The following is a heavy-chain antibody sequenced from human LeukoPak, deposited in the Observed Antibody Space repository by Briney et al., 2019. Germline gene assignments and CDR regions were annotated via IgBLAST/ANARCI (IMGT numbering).Heavy chain of an antibody. V-gene: IGHV3-30*02. J-gene: IGHJ4*02. D-gene: IGHD6-13*01. CDR1: GFTFSSYG. CDR2: IRYDGSNK. Sequence: GGSLRLSCAASGFTFSSYGMHWVRQTPGKGLEWVAFIRYDGSNKYYADSVKGRFTISRDNSKNRLYLQMNTLRAEDTAVYYCAAGTNLYWGQGTLVTVSS. CDR3: AAGTNLY.